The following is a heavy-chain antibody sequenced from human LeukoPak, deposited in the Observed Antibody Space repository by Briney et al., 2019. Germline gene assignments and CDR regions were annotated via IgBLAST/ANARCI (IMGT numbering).Heavy chain of an antibody. V-gene: IGHV1-8*03. Sequence: ASVKVSCKASGYTFTSYDNNWVRQATGQGLEWMGWMNPNSGNTGYAQKFQGRVTITRNTSISTAYMELSSLRSEDTAVYYCARVDDFWSGYYTGVYYFDYWGQGTLVTVSS. D-gene: IGHD3-3*01. J-gene: IGHJ4*02. CDR2: MNPNSGNT. CDR1: GYTFTSYD. CDR3: ARVDDFWSGYYTGVYYFDY.